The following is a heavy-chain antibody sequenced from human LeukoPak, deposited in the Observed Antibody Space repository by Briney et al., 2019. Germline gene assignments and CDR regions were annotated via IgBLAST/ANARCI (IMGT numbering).Heavy chain of an antibody. V-gene: IGHV1-69*04. Sequence: ASVKVSFKASGGTFSSYAISWVRQAPGQGLEWMGRIIPILGIANYAQKFQGRVTITADKSTSTAYMELSSLRSEDTAVYYCASRQKQYCSGGSCYSTTPFDYWGQGTLVTVSS. CDR2: IIPILGIA. J-gene: IGHJ4*02. D-gene: IGHD2-15*01. CDR3: ASRQKQYCSGGSCYSTTPFDY. CDR1: GGTFSSYA.